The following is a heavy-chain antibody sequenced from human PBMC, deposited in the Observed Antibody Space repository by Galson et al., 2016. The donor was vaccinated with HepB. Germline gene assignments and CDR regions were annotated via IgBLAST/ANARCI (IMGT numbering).Heavy chain of an antibody. CDR3: ANIPLPRWSRWFDP. Sequence: SLRLSCAASQFSFSTYGMHWVRQAPGKGLEWVALIWSDGSNKYYADSVKGRFTISRDDSKKTLYLQMRNLRAEDTAVHYCANIPLPRWSRWFDPWGQGTLVTVSS. D-gene: IGHD4-23*01. CDR2: IWSDGSNK. CDR1: QFSFSTYG. V-gene: IGHV3-33*06. J-gene: IGHJ5*02.